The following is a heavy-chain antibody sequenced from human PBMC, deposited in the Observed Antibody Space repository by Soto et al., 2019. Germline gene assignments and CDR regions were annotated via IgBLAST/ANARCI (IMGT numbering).Heavy chain of an antibody. CDR1: GGSISSGDYY. CDR2: IYYSGST. V-gene: IGHV4-30-4*01. Sequence: PSQTLSLTCTVSGGSISSGDYYWSWIRQPPGTGLEWIGYIYYSGSTYYNPSLKSRVTISVDTSKNQFSLKLSSVTAADTAVYYCARGHGSGSYYTFYYYYGMDVWGQGTTVTVSS. D-gene: IGHD3-10*01. CDR3: ARGHGSGSYYTFYYYYGMDV. J-gene: IGHJ6*02.